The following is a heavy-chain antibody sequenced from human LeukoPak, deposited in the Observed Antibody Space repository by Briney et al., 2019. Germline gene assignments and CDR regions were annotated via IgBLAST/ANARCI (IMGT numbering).Heavy chain of an antibody. V-gene: IGHV4-61*01. CDR2: IYYSGST. CDR3: ARVGVDSSGYYYLLDY. D-gene: IGHD3-22*01. Sequence: SETLSLTCTVSGGSISRSSYYWSWVRQPPGKGLEWIGYIYYSGSTNYNPSLKSRVTISVDTSKNQFSLKLSSVTAADTAVYYCARVGVDSSGYYYLLDYWGQGTLVTVSS. J-gene: IGHJ4*02. CDR1: GGSISRSSYY.